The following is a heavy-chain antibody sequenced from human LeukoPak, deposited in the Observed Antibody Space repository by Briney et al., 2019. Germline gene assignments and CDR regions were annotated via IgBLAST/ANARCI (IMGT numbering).Heavy chain of an antibody. CDR3: AKDMGGSGRNWASNWFDP. V-gene: IGHV3-43*02. CDR1: GFTFDDYG. D-gene: IGHD1-26*01. Sequence: GGSLRLSCAASGFTFDDYGMSWVRQAPGKGLEWVSLISGDGGSSHQADSVKGRFTISRDNSKNSLYLQMNSLRTEDTALYYCAKDMGGSGRNWASNWFDPWGQGTLVTVSS. J-gene: IGHJ5*02. CDR2: ISGDGGSS.